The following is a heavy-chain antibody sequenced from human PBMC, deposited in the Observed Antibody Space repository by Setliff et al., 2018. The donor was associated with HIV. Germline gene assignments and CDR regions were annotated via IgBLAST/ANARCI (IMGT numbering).Heavy chain of an antibody. Sequence: SETLSLTCSVSGDSVSNGAYYWSWIRQHPGKGLEWIGHIYYSGHTHYNPSLKGRVSISVDASKNQFSLRLSSVTAADTAVYSCARASWFSSSSGDYYYMDVWGKGATVTVSS. CDR2: IYYSGHT. D-gene: IGHD6-6*01. J-gene: IGHJ6*03. CDR1: GDSVSNGAYY. V-gene: IGHV4-31*03. CDR3: ARASWFSSSSGDYYYMDV.